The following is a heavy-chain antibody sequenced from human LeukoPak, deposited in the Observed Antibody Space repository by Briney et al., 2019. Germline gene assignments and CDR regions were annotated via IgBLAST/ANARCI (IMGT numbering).Heavy chain of an antibody. CDR1: GGSISSGGYS. V-gene: IGHV4-30-2*01. CDR3: ARELSLSGSSGWYGFFGGRGYFDY. J-gene: IGHJ4*02. D-gene: IGHD6-19*01. CDR2: IYHSGST. Sequence: PSETLSLTCAVSGGSISSGGYSWSWIRQPPGKGLEWIGYIYHSGSTYYNPSLKSRVTISVDRSKNQFSLKLSSVTAADTAVYYCARELSLSGSSGWYGFFGGRGYFDYWGQGTLVTVSS.